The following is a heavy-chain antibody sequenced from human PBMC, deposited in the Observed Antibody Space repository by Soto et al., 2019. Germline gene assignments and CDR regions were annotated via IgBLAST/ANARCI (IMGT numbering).Heavy chain of an antibody. CDR1: GGTFGSYA. V-gene: IGHV1-69*06. CDR2: IIPIFGTA. D-gene: IGHD6-6*01. J-gene: IGHJ6*02. Sequence: KASGGTFGSYAISWVRQAPGQGLEWMGGIIPIFGTANYAQKFQGRVTITADKSTSTAYMELSSLRSEDTAVYYCASGYSSSSGYYYYYGMDVWAQGTTVTVS. CDR3: ASGYSSSSGYYYYYGMDV.